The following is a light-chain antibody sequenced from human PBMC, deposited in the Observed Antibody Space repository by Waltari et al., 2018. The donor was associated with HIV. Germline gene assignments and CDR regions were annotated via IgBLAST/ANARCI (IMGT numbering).Light chain of an antibody. CDR3: ATWDDSLNGQV. Sequence: QSVLTQSRSASGTPAQRVTIYCFGTTSNTGSNTVNWYQQFPGTAPKLLIYSNDQRPSGVPDRFSGSKSDYSASLAISWLQSEDDGDYYCATWDDSLNGQVFGSGTKVTVL. CDR2: SND. CDR1: TSNTGSNT. J-gene: IGLJ1*01. V-gene: IGLV1-44*01.